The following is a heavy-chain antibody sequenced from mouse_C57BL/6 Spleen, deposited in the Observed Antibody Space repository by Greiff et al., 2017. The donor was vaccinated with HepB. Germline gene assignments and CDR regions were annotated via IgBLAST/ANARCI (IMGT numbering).Heavy chain of an antibody. J-gene: IGHJ2*01. Sequence: VKLMESDAELVKPGASVKISCKVSGYTFTDHTIHWMKQRPEQGLEWIGYIYPRDGSTKYNEKFKGKATLTADKSSSTAYMQLNSLTSEDSAVYFCARGNLIYDGFDYWGQGTTLTVSS. CDR2: IYPRDGST. CDR1: GYTFTDHT. D-gene: IGHD2-3*01. V-gene: IGHV1-78*01. CDR3: ARGNLIYDGFDY.